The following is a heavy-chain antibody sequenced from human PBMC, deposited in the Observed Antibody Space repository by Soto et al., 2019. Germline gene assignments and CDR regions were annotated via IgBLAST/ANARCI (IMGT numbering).Heavy chain of an antibody. CDR2: IYSGGST. J-gene: IGHJ6*03. D-gene: IGHD3-16*01. Sequence: GGSLRLSCAASGFTVSSNYMSWVRQAPGKGLEWVSVIYSGGSTYYADSVKGRFTISRDNSKNTLYLQMNSLRAEDTAVYYCSRDTTYYDYIWGNRYYYYYMDVWGKGTTVTVSS. CDR3: SRDTTYYDYIWGNRYYYYYMDV. V-gene: IGHV3-66*01. CDR1: GFTVSSNY.